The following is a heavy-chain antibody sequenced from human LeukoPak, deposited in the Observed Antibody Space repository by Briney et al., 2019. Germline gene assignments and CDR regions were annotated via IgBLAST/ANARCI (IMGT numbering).Heavy chain of an antibody. CDR2: IYPGDSDT. V-gene: IGHV5-51*01. CDR3: ARGFYGGYYYYYMDV. D-gene: IGHD4/OR15-4a*01. J-gene: IGHJ6*03. CDR1: GYSFTTYW. Sequence: GESLKISCKGSGYSFTTYWICWLRQMPGKGLEWMGIIYPGDSDTRYSPSFQGQVTIPADRSISTAYLQWSSLKASDTAMYYCARGFYGGYYYYYMDVWGKGTTVTVSS.